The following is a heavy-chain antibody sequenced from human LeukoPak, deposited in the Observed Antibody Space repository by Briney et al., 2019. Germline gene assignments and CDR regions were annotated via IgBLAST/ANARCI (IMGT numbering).Heavy chain of an antibody. V-gene: IGHV3-23*01. CDR2: ISGSGGST. J-gene: IGHJ4*02. D-gene: IGHD3-22*01. CDR1: GFTFSSYA. CDR3: AKTDSSGYYPLAHFDY. Sequence: PGGSLRLSCAASGFTFSSYAMSWVRQASGKGLEWVSAISGSGGSTYYADSVKGRFTISRDNSKNTLYLQMNSLRAEDTAVYYCAKTDSSGYYPLAHFDYWGQGTLVTVSS.